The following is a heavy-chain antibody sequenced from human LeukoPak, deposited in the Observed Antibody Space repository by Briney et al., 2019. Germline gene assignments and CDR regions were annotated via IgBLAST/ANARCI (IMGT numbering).Heavy chain of an antibody. Sequence: GESLKISCEGSGYDFSTYYIAWVRQMPGKSLESMGIIYPGDSDTRYSPSFQGQVTISADKSISTAYLQWSSLKASDTAICYCTRFRAYSTSSGYFDLWGRGTPVTVSS. V-gene: IGHV5-51*01. J-gene: IGHJ2*01. CDR2: IYPGDSDT. CDR1: GYDFSTYY. D-gene: IGHD6-6*01. CDR3: TRFRAYSTSSGYFDL.